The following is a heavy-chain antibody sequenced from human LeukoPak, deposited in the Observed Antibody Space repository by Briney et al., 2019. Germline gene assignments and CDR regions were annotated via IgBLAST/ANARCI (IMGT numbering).Heavy chain of an antibody. Sequence: GGSLRLSCAASGFPFSSYAMHWVRQAPGKGLEYVSAISSNGGSTYYADSVKARFTISRDNSKNTLYLQMGSLRAEDMAVYYCARSIVVASTEGLDHWGQGTLVTVSS. J-gene: IGHJ4*02. CDR3: ARSIVVASTEGLDH. V-gene: IGHV3-64*02. CDR2: ISSNGGST. CDR1: GFPFSSYA. D-gene: IGHD3-22*01.